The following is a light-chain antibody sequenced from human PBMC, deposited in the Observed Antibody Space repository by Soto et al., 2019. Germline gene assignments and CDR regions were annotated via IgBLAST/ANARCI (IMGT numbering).Light chain of an antibody. CDR3: KQYDSYSEA. Sequence: DIEMTQSPSTLSASVGDRATITCRASQTISSWLAWYQQKPGQAHRLLIYKAYTLKTGVQYRFSGSGSGTDFTLTISRLQPDDFATYYCKQYDSYSEAFGQGTKVDIK. V-gene: IGKV1-5*03. J-gene: IGKJ1*01. CDR1: QTISSW. CDR2: KAY.